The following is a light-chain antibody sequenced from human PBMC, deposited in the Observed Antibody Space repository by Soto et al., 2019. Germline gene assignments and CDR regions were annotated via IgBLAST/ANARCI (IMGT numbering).Light chain of an antibody. V-gene: IGLV1-51*01. CDR1: SSNIGNNY. Sequence: QSVLTQPPSVSAAPGQKVTISCSGSSSNIGNNYVSWYQQLPGTAPQLLIYDNNERPSGIPDRFYGSKSGTSATLGITGLQTGDEAGYYCGTWDSSLSAVVFGGGTKLTVL. CDR3: GTWDSSLSAVV. CDR2: DNN. J-gene: IGLJ2*01.